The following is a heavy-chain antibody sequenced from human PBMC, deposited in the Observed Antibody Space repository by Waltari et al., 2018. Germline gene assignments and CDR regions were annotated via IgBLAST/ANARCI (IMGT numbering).Heavy chain of an antibody. CDR1: GFTVSSYG. V-gene: IGHV3-30*18. CDR3: AKWSSTDRTQSSFDY. Sequence: QMQLVASGGGVVQPGSSLRLSCAASGFTVSSYGMHCVRQARGKGLEWVAVIWYDGSNKYYADSVKCRFTISRDNSKNTLYLQMNSLRAEDTAMYYCAKWSSTDRTQSSFDYWGQGTLVTVSS. CDR2: IWYDGSNK. J-gene: IGHJ4*02. D-gene: IGHD2-2*01.